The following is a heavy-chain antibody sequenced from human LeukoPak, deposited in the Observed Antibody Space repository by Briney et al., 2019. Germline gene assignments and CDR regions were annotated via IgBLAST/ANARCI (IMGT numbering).Heavy chain of an antibody. Sequence: PSGTLSLTCTVSGGSISNYFWSWIRQPPGKGLECMGYIYYSDSTNYNPSLTSRVTVSVDTAKNQFSLKLSSVTAADTAVYYCAGFPGSAEYRHYYYMDVWGKGTTVTVSS. CDR2: IYYSDST. CDR1: GGSISNYF. J-gene: IGHJ6*03. CDR3: AGFPGSAEYRHYYYMDV. D-gene: IGHD2-15*01. V-gene: IGHV4-59*01.